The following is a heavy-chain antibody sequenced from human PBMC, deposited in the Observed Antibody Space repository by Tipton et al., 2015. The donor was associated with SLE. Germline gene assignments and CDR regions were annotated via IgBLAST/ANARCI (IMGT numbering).Heavy chain of an antibody. J-gene: IGHJ4*02. CDR2: ISSSGSTI. V-gene: IGHV3-11*01. D-gene: IGHD2-15*01. CDR3: ARRAEYCSVGSCYAGFDY. Sequence: SLRLSCAASGFTFSDYYMSWIRQAPGKGLEWVSCISSSGSTIYYADSVKGRFTISRDNAKNSLYLQMNSLRAEDTAVYYCARRAEYCSVGSCYAGFDYWGQGTRVTVSA. CDR1: GFTFSDYY.